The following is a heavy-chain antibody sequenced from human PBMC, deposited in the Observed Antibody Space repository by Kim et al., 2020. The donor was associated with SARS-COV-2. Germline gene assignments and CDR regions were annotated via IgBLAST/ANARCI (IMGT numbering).Heavy chain of an antibody. J-gene: IGHJ4*02. D-gene: IGHD3-16*01. CDR1: GFTFRGST. CDR3: ARVSGAYPQNFDY. CDR2: ISGSADYI. V-gene: IGHV3-21*01. Sequence: GGSLRLSCAASGFTFRGSTMTWVRQPPGKGLEWVSSISGSADYIVYAASVKGRFTISRDNAENSLYLHMNSLRAEDTAIYYCARVSGAYPQNFDYWGQGTLVTVSS.